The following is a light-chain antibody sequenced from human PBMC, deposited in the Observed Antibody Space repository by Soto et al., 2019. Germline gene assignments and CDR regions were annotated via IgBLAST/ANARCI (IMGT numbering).Light chain of an antibody. CDR1: ISDVGGYDY. CDR2: DVS. J-gene: IGLJ1*01. Sequence: QSALTQPASVSGSPGQSITISCTGTISDVGGYDYVSWYQQHPGKAPKLMIYDVSNRPSGVSNRFSGSKSGHTASLTISGLQAEDEADYCCSSYTTSGNYVFGPGTKLTVL. CDR3: SSYTTSGNYV. V-gene: IGLV2-14*01.